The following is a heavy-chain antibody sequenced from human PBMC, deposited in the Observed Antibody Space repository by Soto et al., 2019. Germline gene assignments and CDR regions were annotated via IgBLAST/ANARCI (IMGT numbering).Heavy chain of an antibody. Sequence: QVQLVQSGAEVKKPGSSVKVSCKASGYTFTSYYMHCVRQAPGQGLEWMGIINPSGGSTSYAQKFQGRVTMTRDTSTRTVYMELRSLRSEDTAVYYGASLSGSFDYWGQGTLVTVSS. CDR1: GYTFTSYY. V-gene: IGHV1-46*01. D-gene: IGHD3-22*01. CDR3: ASLSGSFDY. J-gene: IGHJ4*02. CDR2: INPSGGST.